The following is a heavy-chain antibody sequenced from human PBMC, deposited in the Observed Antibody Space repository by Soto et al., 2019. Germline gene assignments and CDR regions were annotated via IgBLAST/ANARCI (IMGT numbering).Heavy chain of an antibody. V-gene: IGHV1-69*12. CDR2: IIPIFGTA. D-gene: IGHD1-1*01. J-gene: IGHJ6*02. CDR1: GGTFSSYA. CDR3: ARRGGLERGRDYYYGMDV. Sequence: QVQLVQSGAEVKKPGSSVKVSCKASGGTFSSYAISWVRQAPGQGLEWMGGIIPIFGTANYAQKFQGRVTITADESTSTAYMELSSLRSEDTAVYYCARRGGLERGRDYYYGMDVWGQGTTVTVSS.